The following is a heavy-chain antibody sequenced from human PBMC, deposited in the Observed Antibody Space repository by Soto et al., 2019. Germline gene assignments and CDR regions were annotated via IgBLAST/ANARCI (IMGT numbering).Heavy chain of an antibody. V-gene: IGHV1-69*13. Sequence: SVKVSCKASGGTFSSYAISWVRQAPGQGLEWMGGIIPIFGTANYAQKFQGRVTITADESTSTAYMELSSLRSEDTAVYYCARGIVVVRHYHYGMDVWGQGTKVTVSS. CDR3: ARGIVVVRHYHYGMDV. D-gene: IGHD2-21*01. CDR1: GGTFSSYA. CDR2: IIPIFGTA. J-gene: IGHJ6*02.